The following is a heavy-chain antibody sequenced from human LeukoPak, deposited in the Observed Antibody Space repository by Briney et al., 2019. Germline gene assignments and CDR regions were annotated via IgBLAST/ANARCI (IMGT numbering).Heavy chain of an antibody. CDR3: ARQAVRYSSYL. Sequence: SETLSLTCTVSGGSLSSYYWSWIRQPPGKGLEWIGYIYYSGSTNYNPSLKSRVTISVDTSKNQFSLKLSSVTAADTAVYYCARQAVRYSSYLWGQGTLVTVSS. CDR1: GGSLSSYY. CDR2: IYYSGST. V-gene: IGHV4-59*08. D-gene: IGHD6-13*01. J-gene: IGHJ5*02.